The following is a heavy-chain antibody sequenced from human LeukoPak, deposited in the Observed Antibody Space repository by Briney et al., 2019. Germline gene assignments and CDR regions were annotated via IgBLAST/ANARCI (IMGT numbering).Heavy chain of an antibody. Sequence: GGSLRLSCAASGFTFSDYYMSWIRQPPGKGLEWVSYISSSGDTLYYADSVKGRFTISRDNANDSLYLQMNSLRAEDTAVYYCAKEGGASRFDYWGQGTLVTVSS. V-gene: IGHV3-11*04. D-gene: IGHD5-12*01. J-gene: IGHJ4*02. CDR3: AKEGGASRFDY. CDR2: ISSSGDTL. CDR1: GFTFSDYY.